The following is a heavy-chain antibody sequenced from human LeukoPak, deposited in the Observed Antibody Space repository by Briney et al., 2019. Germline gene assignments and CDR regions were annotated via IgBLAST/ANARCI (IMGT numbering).Heavy chain of an antibody. CDR3: ARVRAGYCTSTSCYTGMDV. D-gene: IGHD2-2*01. CDR2: ISYEGSNE. J-gene: IGHJ6*02. CDR1: GFTFSSYG. Sequence: GGSLRLSCEASGFTFSSYGMHWVRKPPGKGLGWVALISYEGSNEYYADSVRGRFTISRDNSKFTLYMQMNSLRAEDTAVYYCARVRAGYCTSTSCYTGMDVWGQGTTVTVSS. V-gene: IGHV3-30*03.